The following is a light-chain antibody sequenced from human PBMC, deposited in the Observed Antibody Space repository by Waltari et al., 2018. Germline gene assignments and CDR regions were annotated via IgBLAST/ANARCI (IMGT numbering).Light chain of an antibody. CDR2: DVT. Sequence: QSALTQPRSVSGSPGQSVTIPCTGPSTALAGSDHVSWYQHHPGKAPKLIIYDVTKRPSGVPDRFSGSRSGNTASLAISGLQAEDEADYYCCSYAGSYTWVFGGGTKLTVL. CDR1: STALAGSDH. CDR3: CSYAGSYTWV. J-gene: IGLJ3*02. V-gene: IGLV2-11*01.